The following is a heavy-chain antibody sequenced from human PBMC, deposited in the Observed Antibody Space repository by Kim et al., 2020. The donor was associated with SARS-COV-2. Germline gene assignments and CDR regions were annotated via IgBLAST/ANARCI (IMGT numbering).Heavy chain of an antibody. CDR2: ISYDGSNK. V-gene: IGHV3-33*05. CDR1: GFTFSSYG. Sequence: GGSLRLSCAASGFTFSSYGMHWVRQAPGKGLEWVAVISYDGSNKYYADSVKGRFTISRDNSKNTLYLQMNSLRAEDTAVYYCARDALAAAKNYYYYYGMDVWGQGTTVTVSS. CDR3: ARDALAAAKNYYYYYGMDV. D-gene: IGHD6-13*01. J-gene: IGHJ6*02.